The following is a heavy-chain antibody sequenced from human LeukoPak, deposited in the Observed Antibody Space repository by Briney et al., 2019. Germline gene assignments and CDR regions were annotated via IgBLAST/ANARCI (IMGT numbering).Heavy chain of an antibody. J-gene: IGHJ2*01. CDR2: IIPIFGTA. V-gene: IGHV1-69*13. Sequence: GASVKVSCKASGGTFSSYAISWVRQAPGQGLEWMGGIIPIFGTANYAQKFQGRVTITADESTSTAYMELGSLRSEDTAVYYCARDYYGDYSGYFDLWGRGTLVSVSS. D-gene: IGHD4-17*01. CDR3: ARDYYGDYSGYFDL. CDR1: GGTFSSYA.